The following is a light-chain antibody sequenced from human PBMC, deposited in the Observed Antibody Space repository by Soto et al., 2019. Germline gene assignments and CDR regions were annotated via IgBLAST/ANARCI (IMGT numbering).Light chain of an antibody. CDR3: AVWDDSLNAYV. CDR1: NSNIGTNT. Sequence: QSVLSQPPSASGTPGQRVTISCSGGNSNIGTNTVNWYQHFPGTAPRLLIFSNDQRPSGVPDRFSGSKSGTSSSLAISGLQSEDDADYYCAVWDDSLNAYVFGTGTKVTVL. CDR2: SND. J-gene: IGLJ1*01. V-gene: IGLV1-44*01.